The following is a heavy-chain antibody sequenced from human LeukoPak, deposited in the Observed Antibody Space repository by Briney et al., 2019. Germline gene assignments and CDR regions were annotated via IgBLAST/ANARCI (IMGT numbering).Heavy chain of an antibody. Sequence: GGSLRLSCAASGFTFSSYAMSWVRQAAGKGLEWVSAISGSGGSTYYADSVKGRFTISRDNSRDTLYLQMNSLRAEDTAVYYCAKGYYDYVWGSYYIEYWGQGTLVTVSS. CDR1: GFTFSSYA. CDR2: ISGSGGST. CDR3: AKGYYDYVWGSYYIEY. V-gene: IGHV3-23*01. D-gene: IGHD3-16*01. J-gene: IGHJ4*02.